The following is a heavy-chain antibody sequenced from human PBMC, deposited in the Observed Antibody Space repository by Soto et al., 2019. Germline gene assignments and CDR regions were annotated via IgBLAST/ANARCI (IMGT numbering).Heavy chain of an antibody. J-gene: IGHJ6*02. Sequence: GGSLRLSCAASGFTFSSYSMNWVRQAPGKGLEWVSSISSSSSYIYYADSVKGRFTISRDNAKNSLYLQMNSLRAEDTAVYYCARVRWAPSMDYDFLRSSPRYGMDVWGQGTTVTVSS. V-gene: IGHV3-21*01. CDR3: ARVRWAPSMDYDFLRSSPRYGMDV. CDR2: ISSSSSYI. CDR1: GFTFSSYS. D-gene: IGHD3-3*01.